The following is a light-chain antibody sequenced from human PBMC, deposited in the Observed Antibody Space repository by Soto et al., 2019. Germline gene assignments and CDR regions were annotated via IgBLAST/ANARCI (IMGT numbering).Light chain of an antibody. Sequence: QSALTQPASVSGSPGQSITISCTGTSSDVGGYNYVSWYQQHPGKAPKLIIYDVSSRPSGVSDRFSGSKSGNTASLTISGLRAEDEADYYCSSYTSSSTPVFGGGTKLTVL. V-gene: IGLV2-14*01. CDR2: DVS. CDR1: SSDVGGYNY. J-gene: IGLJ2*01. CDR3: SSYTSSSTPV.